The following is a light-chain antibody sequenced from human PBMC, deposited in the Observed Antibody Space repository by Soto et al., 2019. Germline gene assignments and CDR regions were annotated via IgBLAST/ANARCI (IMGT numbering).Light chain of an antibody. CDR1: QDIRND. J-gene: IGKJ4*01. V-gene: IGKV1-17*01. Sequence: DIQMTQSPSSLSASVGDRVTITCRASQDIRNDVGWYQQKAGKAPNRLIFAASSLHSGVPSRFSGSRSGTEFTLTIASLQPEDFATYYCLQHNNYPFTFGGGTKVDIX. CDR2: AAS. CDR3: LQHNNYPFT.